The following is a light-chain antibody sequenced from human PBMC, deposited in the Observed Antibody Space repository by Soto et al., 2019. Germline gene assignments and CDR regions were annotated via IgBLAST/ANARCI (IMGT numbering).Light chain of an antibody. V-gene: IGKV3-20*01. CDR3: QQYDSSRT. CDR1: QSISSRF. J-gene: IGKJ1*01. Sequence: EVVLTQSPGTLSLSPGERATLSCRASQSISSRFLAWYQQKPGQAPRLLMYGACIRATGIPDRFSGSGSGTDFTLSISRLEPEDFAVYYCQQYDSSRTFGQGTKVEIK. CDR2: GAC.